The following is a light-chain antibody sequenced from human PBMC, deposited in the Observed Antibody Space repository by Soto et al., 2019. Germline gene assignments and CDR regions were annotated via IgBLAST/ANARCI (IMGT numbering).Light chain of an antibody. CDR3: SSYINTNTLV. Sequence: QSALTQPASVSGSPGQSITISCTGSSSDVGGHNHVSRYQQHPGKAPKLIIYEVSNRPSGVSDRFSGSKSGNTASLTISGLQAEDESDYYCSSYINTNTLVFGGGTKLTVL. V-gene: IGLV2-14*01. CDR2: EVS. CDR1: SSDVGGHNH. J-gene: IGLJ2*01.